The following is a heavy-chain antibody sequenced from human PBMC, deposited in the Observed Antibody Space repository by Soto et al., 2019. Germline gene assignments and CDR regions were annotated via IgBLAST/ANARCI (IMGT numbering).Heavy chain of an antibody. J-gene: IGHJ4*02. CDR3: ARLDGPGYPHEY. D-gene: IGHD2-15*01. CDR2: IYYTGST. Sequence: SETLSLTCTVFGYSISNYYWSWLGQPPGKGLQWIGYIYYTGSTDYNPSLKSRVTISVDTSRNQFSLKLSSVTAADTAVYYCARLDGPGYPHEYWGQGILVTVSS. V-gene: IGHV4-59*08. CDR1: GYSISNYY.